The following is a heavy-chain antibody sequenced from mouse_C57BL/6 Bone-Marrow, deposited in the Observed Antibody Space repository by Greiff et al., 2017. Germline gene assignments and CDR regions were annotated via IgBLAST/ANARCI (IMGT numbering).Heavy chain of an antibody. V-gene: IGHV1-9*01. CDR1: GYTFTGYW. CDR3: ARAYYSTRGLGY. CDR2: ILPGSGST. J-gene: IGHJ3*01. D-gene: IGHD2-5*01. Sequence: LVESGAELMKPGASVKLSCKATGYTFTGYWIEWVKQRPGHGLEWIGEILPGSGSTNYNEKFKGKATFTADTSSNTAYMQLSSLTTEDSAIYYCARAYYSTRGLGYWGQGTLVTVSA.